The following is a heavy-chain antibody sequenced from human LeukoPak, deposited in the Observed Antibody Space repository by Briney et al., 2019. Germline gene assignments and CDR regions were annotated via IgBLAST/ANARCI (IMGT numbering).Heavy chain of an antibody. CDR3: ARGRRITIFGVVIMKPSYYFDY. V-gene: IGHV4-39*01. J-gene: IGHJ4*02. Sequence: PSETLSLTCTVSGGSISSSSYYWGWIRQPPGKGLEWIGSIYYSGSTYYNPSLKSRVTISVDTSKNQFSLKLSSVTAADTAVYYCARGRRITIFGVVIMKPSYYFDYWGQGTLVTVFS. CDR2: IYYSGST. D-gene: IGHD3-3*01. CDR1: GGSISSSSYY.